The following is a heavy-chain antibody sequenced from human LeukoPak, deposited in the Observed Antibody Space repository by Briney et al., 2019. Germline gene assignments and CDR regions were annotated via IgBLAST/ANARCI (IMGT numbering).Heavy chain of an antibody. CDR1: GYTLTSYY. J-gene: IGHJ4*02. Sequence: ASVKVSCKASGYTLTSYYMHWVRQAPGQGLEWMGWISPYNGDTRYVQKLQGRVTMTTDTSTSTAYMELRSLRFDDTAVYYCARAGSGSGWYFDYWGQGTLVTVSS. CDR3: ARAGSGSGWYFDY. D-gene: IGHD6-19*01. CDR2: ISPYNGDT. V-gene: IGHV1-18*04.